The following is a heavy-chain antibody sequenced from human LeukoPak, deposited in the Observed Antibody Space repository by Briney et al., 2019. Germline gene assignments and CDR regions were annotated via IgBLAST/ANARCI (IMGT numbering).Heavy chain of an antibody. J-gene: IGHJ4*02. V-gene: IGHV3-7*01. CDR1: GFTFSSYW. D-gene: IGHD5-18*01. CDR3: ARDSSGYSYDC. CDR2: IKQDGSGK. Sequence: GGSLRLSCAASGFTFSSYWMSWVRQAPGKGLEWVANIKQDGSGKYYVDSVKGRFTISRDNAKNSLYLQMNSLRAEDTAEYYCARDSSGYSYDCWGQGTLVTVSS.